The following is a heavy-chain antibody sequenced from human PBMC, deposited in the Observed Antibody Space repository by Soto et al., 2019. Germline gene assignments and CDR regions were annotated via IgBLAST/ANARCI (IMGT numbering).Heavy chain of an antibody. V-gene: IGHV4-34*01. CDR2: INHSGST. CDR1: GGSFSGYY. Sequence: QVQLQQWGAGLLKPSETLSLTCAVYGGSFSGYYWSWIRQPPGKGLEWIGEINHSGSTNYNPSLKSRVTISVDTPKNQFSLKLSSVTAADTAVYYCARGRITMVRGVPHWYFDLWGRGTLVTVSS. J-gene: IGHJ2*01. D-gene: IGHD3-10*01. CDR3: ARGRITMVRGVPHWYFDL.